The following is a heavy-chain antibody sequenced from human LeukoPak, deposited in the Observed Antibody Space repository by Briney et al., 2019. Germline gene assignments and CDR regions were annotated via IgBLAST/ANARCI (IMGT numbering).Heavy chain of an antibody. V-gene: IGHV3-7*01. CDR3: ARGPRTATPPQPGFYYCAMEV. CDR2: IKQDGSQK. Sequence: GGSLRLSCAASGFTFSSYWMTWVRQAPGKGLGWVANIKQDGSQKNYADSVMRRFSISRDNAKSSLYLQMNSLRVEDTAVYYCARGPRTATPPQPGFYYCAMEVWGQGTTVTVSS. D-gene: IGHD1-14*01. CDR1: GFTFSSYW. J-gene: IGHJ6*02.